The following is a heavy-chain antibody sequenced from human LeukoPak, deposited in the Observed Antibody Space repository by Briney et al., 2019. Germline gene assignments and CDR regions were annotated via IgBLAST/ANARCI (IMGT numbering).Heavy chain of an antibody. Sequence: PSETLSLTXTVSGGSISSYYWSWIRQPPGKGMEWIGYIYYSGSTNYNPSLKSRVTISVDTSKNQFSLKLSSVTAADTAVYYCARVSSGGWFDYWGQGTLVTVSS. V-gene: IGHV4-59*01. CDR1: GGSISSYY. CDR2: IYYSGST. J-gene: IGHJ4*02. CDR3: ARVSSGGWFDY. D-gene: IGHD6-19*01.